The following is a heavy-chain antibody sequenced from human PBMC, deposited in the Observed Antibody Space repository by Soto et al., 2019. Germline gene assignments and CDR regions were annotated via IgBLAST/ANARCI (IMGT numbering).Heavy chain of an antibody. J-gene: IGHJ4*02. Sequence: GGSLRLSCAASGFTFSSYAMHWVRQAPGKGLEWVAVISYDGSNKYYADSVKGRFTISRDNSKNTLYLQMNSLRAEDTAVYYCARPPSPPLTIFGVVDPTPPDYWGQGTLVTVSS. D-gene: IGHD3-3*01. V-gene: IGHV3-30-3*01. CDR2: ISYDGSNK. CDR1: GFTFSSYA. CDR3: ARPPSPPLTIFGVVDPTPPDY.